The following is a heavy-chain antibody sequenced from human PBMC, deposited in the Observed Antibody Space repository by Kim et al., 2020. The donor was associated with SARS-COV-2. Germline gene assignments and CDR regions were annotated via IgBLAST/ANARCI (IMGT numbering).Heavy chain of an antibody. CDR3: ARSLRVVVVDWFDP. J-gene: IGHJ5*02. V-gene: IGHV6-1*01. Sequence: AVSVKSQITINPDTSKNQFSLQLNSVTPEDTAVYYCARSLRVVVVDWFDPWGQGTLVTVSS. D-gene: IGHD2-15*01.